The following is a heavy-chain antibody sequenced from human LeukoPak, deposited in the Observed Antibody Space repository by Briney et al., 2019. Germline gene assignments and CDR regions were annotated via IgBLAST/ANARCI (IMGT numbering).Heavy chain of an antibody. J-gene: IGHJ4*02. CDR3: ARDGGDKTAHYGDQFDQ. D-gene: IGHD3-9*01. CDR1: GFSFSNYA. Sequence: GGSLRLSCSASGFSFSNYAMHWVRLAPGKGLEWVSIISYDGSNKYYADSVKGRFTISRDNSKNMLYLQMNGLRPEDMAVYYCARDGGDKTAHYGDQFDQWGQGTLVTVSS. V-gene: IGHV3-30*01. CDR2: ISYDGSNK.